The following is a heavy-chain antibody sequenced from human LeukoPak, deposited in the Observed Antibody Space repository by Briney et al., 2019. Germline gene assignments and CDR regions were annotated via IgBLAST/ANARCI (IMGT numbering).Heavy chain of an antibody. D-gene: IGHD3-22*01. CDR3: ARWTREYYDSSGFYY. V-gene: IGHV3-7*01. J-gene: IGHJ4*02. CDR2: IKYDGSEK. Sequence: PGGSLRLSCAASGFTFSNYWMSWVRQAPGKGLEWVANIKYDGSEKYYVDSVKGRFTISRDNAKNSLYLQMNSLRAEDTAVYYCARWTREYYDSSGFYYWGQGTLVTVSS. CDR1: GFTFSNYW.